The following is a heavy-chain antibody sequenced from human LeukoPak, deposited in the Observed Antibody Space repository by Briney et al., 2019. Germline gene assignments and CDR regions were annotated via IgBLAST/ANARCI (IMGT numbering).Heavy chain of an antibody. V-gene: IGHV3-23*01. J-gene: IGHJ6*02. CDR2: ISGSGGST. CDR1: GFTFSSYA. D-gene: IGHD2-2*01. CDR3: AKLGDIVVVPAATPGMDV. Sequence: GGSLRLSCAASGFTFSSYAMSWVRQVPGKGLEWVSAISGSGGSTYYADSVKGRFTISRDNSKNTLYLQMNSLRAEDTAVYYCAKLGDIVVVPAATPGMDVWGQGTTVTVSS.